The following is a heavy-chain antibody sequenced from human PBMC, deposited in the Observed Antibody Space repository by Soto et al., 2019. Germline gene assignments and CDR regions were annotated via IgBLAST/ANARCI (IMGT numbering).Heavy chain of an antibody. J-gene: IGHJ6*02. CDR3: ARDRLMATAGTARHYFGLDV. D-gene: IGHD5-18*01. CDR1: GGSIRSGGYY. CDR2: IYYSGNT. V-gene: IGHV4-31*03. Sequence: SETLSLTCTVSGGSIRSGGYYWSWVRQNPRRGLEWIGNIYYSGNTYYNPSLKSRLTISVDTSKNQFSLNLSSVTAADTAVYYCARDRLMATAGTARHYFGLDVWGQGTTVTV.